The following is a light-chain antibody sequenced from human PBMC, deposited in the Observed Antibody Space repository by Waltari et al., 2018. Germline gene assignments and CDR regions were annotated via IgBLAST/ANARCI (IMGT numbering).Light chain of an antibody. CDR3: LQYNSNPPT. CDR1: QGISTY. V-gene: IGKV1-17*01. Sequence: DIQMTQSPPSLSASAGDRVTITCRASQGISTYLNWYQQKPGKAPKRLIYAASSLESGVPSRFSGSGSGTDFTLTISSLQPEDFATYYCLQYNSNPPTFGGGTKVEIK. J-gene: IGKJ4*01. CDR2: AAS.